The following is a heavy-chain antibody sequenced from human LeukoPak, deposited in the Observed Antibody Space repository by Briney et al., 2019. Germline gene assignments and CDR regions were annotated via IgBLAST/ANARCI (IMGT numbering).Heavy chain of an antibody. V-gene: IGHV3-23*01. J-gene: IGHJ5*02. CDR1: GFTFSSHA. CDR2: ISASGGST. D-gene: IGHD2-15*01. CDR3: VRGGPSTWS. Sequence: GGSLRLSCAASGFTFSSHAMSWVRQAPGKGLEWVSGISASGGSTYYADSVKGRFIVSRDISRNTLDLQMNSLRGEDTAVYHCVRGGPSTWSWGQGTLVTVSS.